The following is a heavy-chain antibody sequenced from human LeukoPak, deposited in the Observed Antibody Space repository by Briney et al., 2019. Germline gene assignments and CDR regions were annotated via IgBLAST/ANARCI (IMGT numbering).Heavy chain of an antibody. D-gene: IGHD3-3*01. CDR3: ARGGAYYDFWSGWDFYYMDV. CDR2: INPNSGGT. CDR1: GYTFTGYY. V-gene: IGHV1-2*02. J-gene: IGHJ6*03. Sequence: ASVKVSCKASGYTFTGYYMHWVRQAPGQGLEWMGWINPNSGGTNYAQKFQGRVTMTRDTSISTAYMELSRLRSDDTAVYYCARGGAYYDFWSGWDFYYMDVWGKGTTVTVSS.